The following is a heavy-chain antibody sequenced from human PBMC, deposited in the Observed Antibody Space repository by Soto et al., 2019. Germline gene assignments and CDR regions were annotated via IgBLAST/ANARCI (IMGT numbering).Heavy chain of an antibody. Sequence: GGSLRLSCAASGFTFISYGMHWVRQAPGKGLEWVAVIWYDGSNKYYADSVKGRFTISRDNSKNTLYLQMNSLRAEDTAVYYCASDDSSGYYYRSFDYWGQGTLVTVSS. CDR3: ASDDSSGYYYRSFDY. CDR2: IWYDGSNK. V-gene: IGHV3-33*01. J-gene: IGHJ4*02. CDR1: GFTFISYG. D-gene: IGHD3-22*01.